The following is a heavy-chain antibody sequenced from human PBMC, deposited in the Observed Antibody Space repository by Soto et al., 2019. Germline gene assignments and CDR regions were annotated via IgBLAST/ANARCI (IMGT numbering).Heavy chain of an antibody. CDR2: ILHSGSV. CDR1: GDSISVNTW. V-gene: IGHV4-4*02. CDR3: AGLVGRGKFSRLQY. J-gene: IGHJ1*01. D-gene: IGHD6-6*01. Sequence: QVLLQESGPGLVKPSGTLSLTCDVSGDSISVNTWWSWVRQTPGKGLEWIGEILHSGSVNYNPSLKSLVTIAIDKSKNQVSLRLSSMTAAETALYYCAGLVGRGKFSRLQYWGQGTLVTVSS.